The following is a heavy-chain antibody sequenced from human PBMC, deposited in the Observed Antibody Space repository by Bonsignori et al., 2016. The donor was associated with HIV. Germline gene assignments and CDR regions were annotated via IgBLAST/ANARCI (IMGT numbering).Heavy chain of an antibody. J-gene: IGHJ3*02. CDR3: ARADSLDAFDI. V-gene: IGHV3-20*03. Sequence: VRQAPGKGLEWVSGVNWNGGSTSYADSVKGRFIISRDNAKSSLFLQMNSLRVEDTALYYCARADSLDAFDIWGQGTKVTVSS. D-gene: IGHD5-18*01. CDR2: VNWNGGST.